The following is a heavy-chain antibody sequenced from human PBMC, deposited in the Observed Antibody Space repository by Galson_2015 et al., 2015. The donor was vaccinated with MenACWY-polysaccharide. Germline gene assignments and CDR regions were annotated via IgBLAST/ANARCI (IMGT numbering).Heavy chain of an antibody. CDR1: GFTFSSNA. J-gene: IGHJ4*02. D-gene: IGHD6-19*01. Sequence: SLRLSCATSGFTFSSNAMSWVRQAPGKGLEWVSAISGTGDSIRYADSVKGRFTISRDASKNTLYLQMSSLRAEDTALYYCAISRGFNSGWKYFDYWGQGTLVTVSA. CDR3: AISRGFNSGWKYFDY. V-gene: IGHV3-23*01. CDR2: ISGTGDSI.